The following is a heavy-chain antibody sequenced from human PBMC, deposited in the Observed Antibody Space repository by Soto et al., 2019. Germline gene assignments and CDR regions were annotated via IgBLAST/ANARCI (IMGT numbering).Heavy chain of an antibody. CDR2: IIPIFGTA. V-gene: IGHV1-69*01. D-gene: IGHD2-2*01. CDR3: ASQWGSRHPDQLCSYYYYGMDV. J-gene: IGHJ6*01. Sequence: QLQLVQSGAEVKKPGASVKVSCKASGGTFSSYAISWVRQAPGQGLEWMGGIIPIFGTANYALKFQGRVTITADESTSTAYMELSSLRSEDTAVYYCASQWGSRHPDQLCSYYYYGMDVWGQGTTVTVSS. CDR1: GGTFSSYA.